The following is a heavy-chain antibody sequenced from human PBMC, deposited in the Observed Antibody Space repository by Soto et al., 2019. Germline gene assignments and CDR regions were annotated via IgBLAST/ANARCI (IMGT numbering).Heavy chain of an antibody. CDR2: IFLGDSDT. Sequence: GESLKISCKGSGYIFTNYWIVWVRQMPGKGLEWMGSIFLGDSDTTYSPSFQGQVTVSADKSINTAYLQWSSLKASDTAMYNCARHPKYSSGSSWFDHWGEGTLVTVSS. J-gene: IGHJ5*02. D-gene: IGHD6-19*01. CDR3: ARHPKYSSGSSWFDH. V-gene: IGHV5-51*01. CDR1: GYIFTNYW.